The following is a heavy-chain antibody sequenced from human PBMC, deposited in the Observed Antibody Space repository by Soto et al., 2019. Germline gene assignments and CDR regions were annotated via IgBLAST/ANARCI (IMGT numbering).Heavy chain of an antibody. Sequence: PGGSLRLSCAASGFTFSSYSMNWVRQAPGKGLEWVSYISSSSSTIYYADSVKGRFTISRDNAKNSLYLQMNSLRAEDTAVYYCARGRAAGTESVDYWGQGTLVTVSS. J-gene: IGHJ4*02. CDR3: ARGRAAGTESVDY. V-gene: IGHV3-48*01. D-gene: IGHD6-13*01. CDR1: GFTFSSYS. CDR2: ISSSSSTI.